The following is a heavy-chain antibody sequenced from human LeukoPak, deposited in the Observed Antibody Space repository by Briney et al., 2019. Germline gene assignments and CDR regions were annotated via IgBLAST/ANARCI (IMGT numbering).Heavy chain of an antibody. CDR3: ARDLGYYDFWSGYSMGGYFDY. V-gene: IGHV4-61*02. CDR2: IYTSGST. J-gene: IGHJ4*02. CDR1: GGSISSGSYY. Sequence: SETLSLTCTVSGGSISSGSYYWSWIRQPAGTGLEWIGRIYTSGSTNYNPSLKSRVTISVDTSKNQFSLKLSSVTAADAAVYYCARDLGYYDFWSGYSMGGYFDYWGQGTLVTVSS. D-gene: IGHD3-3*01.